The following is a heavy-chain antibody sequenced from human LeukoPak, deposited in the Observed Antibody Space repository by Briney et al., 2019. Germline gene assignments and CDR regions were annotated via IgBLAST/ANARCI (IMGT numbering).Heavy chain of an antibody. D-gene: IGHD1-1*01. CDR1: GFTVTNYY. Sequence: GGSLRLSCVASGFTVTNYYMSWSRLPQAPGKELKWVSVAYSGGRTYSTDSVKGRFTISRDNSKNTLYLQMDSLRAGDTAVYVCARGTRGTRLYYYYFYMDVWGKGTTVTVSS. CDR3: ARGTRGTRLYYYYFYMDV. J-gene: IGHJ6*03. CDR2: AYSGGRT. V-gene: IGHV3-53*01.